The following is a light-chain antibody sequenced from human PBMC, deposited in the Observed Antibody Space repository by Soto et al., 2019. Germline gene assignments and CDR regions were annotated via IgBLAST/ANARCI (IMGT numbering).Light chain of an antibody. CDR2: GAS. V-gene: IGKV3-20*01. CDR1: QIFSSSY. CDR3: QQYGGPPRT. Sequence: EIVLTQSPGTLSLSPGERATLSCRASQIFSSSYLAWYQQRPGQAPRLLIYGASSRAAGIPDRFSGSWSGTDFTLTISRLEPEDFAVYYCQQYGGPPRTFGQGTKVEIK. J-gene: IGKJ1*01.